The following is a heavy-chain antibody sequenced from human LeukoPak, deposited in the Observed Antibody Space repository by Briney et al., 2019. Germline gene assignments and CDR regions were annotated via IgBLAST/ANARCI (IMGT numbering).Heavy chain of an antibody. Sequence: SVKVSCKASGRTFRSYDTSWVRQAPGQGLEWMGGIIPIFGTANYAQKFHGRVTITTDESTSTAYMELSSLRSEDTAVYYCARAGRDGYNPLHENNWFDPWGQGTLVTVSS. V-gene: IGHV1-69*05. CDR2: IIPIFGTA. J-gene: IGHJ5*02. CDR1: GRTFRSYD. D-gene: IGHD5-24*01. CDR3: ARAGRDGYNPLHENNWFDP.